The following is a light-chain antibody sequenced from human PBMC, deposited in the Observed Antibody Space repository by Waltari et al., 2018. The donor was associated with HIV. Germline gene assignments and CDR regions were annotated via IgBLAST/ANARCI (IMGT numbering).Light chain of an antibody. CDR3: SSYSARGFVV. CDR2: SVY. Sequence: HSALTQPASVSGSPGQSIPITCTGHTSAISDFNFVSWYQQSPARAPKLILFSVYSRPSGISDRFSGSKSGVTASLTISALRAEDEADYFCSSYSARGFVVFGGGTKVTVL. J-gene: IGLJ3*02. V-gene: IGLV2-14*01. CDR1: TSAISDFNF.